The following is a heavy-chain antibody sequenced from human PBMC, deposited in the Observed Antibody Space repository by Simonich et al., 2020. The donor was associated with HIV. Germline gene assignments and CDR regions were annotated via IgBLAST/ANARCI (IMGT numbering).Heavy chain of an antibody. CDR2: ISTSGNVI. CDR3: TRDRYYSFWSGYHYNGMDV. CDR1: GFTFSSYE. D-gene: IGHD3-3*01. V-gene: IGHV3-48*03. J-gene: IGHJ6*02. Sequence: EVQLVESGGGLVQPGGSLRLSCAASGFTFSSYEMNWVRKAPGKGLVWVSYISTSGNVIFNAESVKGRFNISRDNAKNSLYLQMNSLRAEDTAVYYCTRDRYYSFWSGYHYNGMDVWGQGTTVTVSS.